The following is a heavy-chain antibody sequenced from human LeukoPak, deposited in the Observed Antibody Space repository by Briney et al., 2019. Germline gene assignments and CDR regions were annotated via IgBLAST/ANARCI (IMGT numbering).Heavy chain of an antibody. CDR1: GGSISSSSYY. D-gene: IGHD1-26*01. CDR2: IYYSGST. Sequence: SETLSLTCTVSGGSISSSSYYWGWIRQPPGKGLEWIGSIYYSGSTYYNPSLKSRVTISVDTSKNQFSLKLSSVTAADTAVYYCARLGGSYFNFDYWGQGTLVTVSS. V-gene: IGHV4-39*07. J-gene: IGHJ4*02. CDR3: ARLGGSYFNFDY.